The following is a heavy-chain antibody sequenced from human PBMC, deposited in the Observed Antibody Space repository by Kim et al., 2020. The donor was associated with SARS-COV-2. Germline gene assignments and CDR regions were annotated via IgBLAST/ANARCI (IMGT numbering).Heavy chain of an antibody. CDR2: IYYSGST. V-gene: IGHV4-31*03. J-gene: IGHJ4*02. CDR1: GGSISSGGYY. Sequence: SETLSLTCTVSGGSISSGGYYWSWIRQHPGKGLEWIGYIYYSGSTYYNPSLKSRVTISVDTSKNQFSLKLSSVTAADTAVYYCARVTTVTTFIDYWGQGTLVTVSS. D-gene: IGHD4-17*01. CDR3: ARVTTVTTFIDY.